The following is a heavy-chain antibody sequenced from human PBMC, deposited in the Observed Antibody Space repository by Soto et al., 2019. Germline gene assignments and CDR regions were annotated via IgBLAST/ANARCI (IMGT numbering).Heavy chain of an antibody. CDR1: GFTFSNYE. J-gene: IGHJ4*02. CDR2: ISTSGHAI. Sequence: EVQLVESGGGLVQPGGSLRLSCAASGFTFSNYEWNWVRQAPGKGLEWISYISTSGHAIYYADSVKGRFAVSRDNTMNSLYLQMNSLTAEDTAAYYCARESIGCGGDCLDYWGQGTLVTVSS. V-gene: IGHV3-48*03. D-gene: IGHD2-21*01. CDR3: ARESIGCGGDCLDY.